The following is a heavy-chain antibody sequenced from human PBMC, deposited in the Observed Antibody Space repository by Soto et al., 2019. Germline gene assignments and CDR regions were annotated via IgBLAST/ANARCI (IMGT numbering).Heavy chain of an antibody. CDR3: ARDLGGYSYGPLDFDY. Sequence: GGSLRLSCAASGFTFSSYAMHWVRQAPGKGLEWVAVISYDGSNKYYADSVKGRFTISRDNSKNTPYLQMNSLRAEDTAVYYCARDLGGYSYGPLDFDYWGQGTLVTVSS. D-gene: IGHD5-18*01. CDR2: ISYDGSNK. V-gene: IGHV3-30-3*01. J-gene: IGHJ4*02. CDR1: GFTFSSYA.